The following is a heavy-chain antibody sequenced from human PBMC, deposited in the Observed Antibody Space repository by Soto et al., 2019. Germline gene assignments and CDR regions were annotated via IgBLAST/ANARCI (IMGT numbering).Heavy chain of an antibody. CDR1: GFTFGNYA. J-gene: IGHJ4*02. CDR3: AKEGYGDYAPFFFDS. D-gene: IGHD4-17*01. V-gene: IGHV3-23*01. CDR2: ISGSGAST. Sequence: EVQLLESGGGLVQPGGSLRLSCAASGFTFGNYALTWVRQAPGKGLEWVSAISGSGASTYYADSVKGRFTISIDNSKNTLFLQMNRLRAGDTAVYSCAKEGYGDYAPFFFDSWGQGTLVTVSS.